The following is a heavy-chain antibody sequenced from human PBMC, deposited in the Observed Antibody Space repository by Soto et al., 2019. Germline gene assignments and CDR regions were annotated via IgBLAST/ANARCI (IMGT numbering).Heavy chain of an antibody. CDR3: ASSECRGDCYSGAFDI. Sequence: QVQLQESGPGLVKPSQTLSLTCTVSGGSISSGGYYWSWIRQHPGKGLEWIGYIYYSGSTYYNPSLKSRVTISVDTSKNPFSLKLSSVTAADTVVYYCASSECRGDCYSGAFDIWGQGTIVTVSS. CDR2: IYYSGST. CDR1: GGSISSGGYY. V-gene: IGHV4-31*03. D-gene: IGHD2-21*02. J-gene: IGHJ3*02.